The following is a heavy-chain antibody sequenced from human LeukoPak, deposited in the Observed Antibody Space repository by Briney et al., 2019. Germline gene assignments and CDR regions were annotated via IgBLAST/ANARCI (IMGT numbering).Heavy chain of an antibody. CDR2: MNPNSGNT. J-gene: IGHJ6*02. V-gene: IGHV1-8*01. CDR1: GYTLTSYD. CDR3: ARVEPSYYDFWSGYSYYYYGMDV. D-gene: IGHD3-3*01. Sequence: ASVKVSCKASGYTLTSYDINWVRQATGQGLEWMGWMNPNSGNTGYAQKFQGRVTMTRNTSISTAYMELSSLRSEDTAVYYCARVEPSYYDFWSGYSYYYYGMDVWGQGTTVTVSS.